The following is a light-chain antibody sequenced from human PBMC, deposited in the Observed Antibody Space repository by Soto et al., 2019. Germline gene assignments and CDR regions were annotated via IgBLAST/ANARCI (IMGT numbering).Light chain of an antibody. Sequence: QSALTQPASVSGSPGQSITISCTGTSSDVGSYNLVSWYQQHPGKAPELMIYEVTKRPSGVSNRFSGSKSDNTASLTISGLQAEDEADYYCCSYAGSNYVFGTGTKVTVL. CDR1: SSDVGSYNL. CDR3: CSYAGSNYV. CDR2: EVT. V-gene: IGLV2-23*02. J-gene: IGLJ1*01.